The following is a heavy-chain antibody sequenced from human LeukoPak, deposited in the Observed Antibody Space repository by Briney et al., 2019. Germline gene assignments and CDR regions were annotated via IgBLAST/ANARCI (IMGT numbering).Heavy chain of an antibody. Sequence: ASVKVSCKASGYTFISYDINWVRQATGQGLEWMGWMNPNSGNTGYAQKFQGRVTMTRNTSISTAYMELSSLRSEDTAVYYCARGRAYCGGDCYPDAFDIWGQGTMVTVSS. V-gene: IGHV1-8*01. CDR2: MNPNSGNT. CDR3: ARGRAYCGGDCYPDAFDI. CDR1: GYTFISYD. D-gene: IGHD2-21*02. J-gene: IGHJ3*02.